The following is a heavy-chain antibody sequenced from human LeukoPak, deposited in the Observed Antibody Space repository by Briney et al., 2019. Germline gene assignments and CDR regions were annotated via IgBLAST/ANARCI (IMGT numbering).Heavy chain of an antibody. CDR1: GGSISSTTFY. Sequence: SETLSLTCTVSGGSISSTTFYWGWIRQPPGKGLEWIGSIYYLGRTYYNPSLKSRVTISVDTSKNQFSLNLSSVTAADTAVYYCARWGSVVPDAFDIWGQGTMVTVSS. V-gene: IGHV4-39*07. CDR3: ARWGSVVPDAFDI. D-gene: IGHD2-15*01. J-gene: IGHJ3*02. CDR2: IYYLGRT.